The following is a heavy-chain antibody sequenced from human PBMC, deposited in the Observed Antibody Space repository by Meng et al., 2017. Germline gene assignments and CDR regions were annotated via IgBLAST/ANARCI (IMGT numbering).Heavy chain of an antibody. CDR3: ARGTDYGDYYFDY. J-gene: IGHJ4*02. D-gene: IGHD4-17*01. CDR2: IYHSGST. Sequence: QWQLQGAGPGLLKPSGTLSLTRAVSGGSISSRNWWSWVRQPPGKGLEWIGEIYHSGSTNYNPSLKSRVTISVDKSKTQFSLKLSSVTAADTAVYYCARGTDYGDYYFDYWGQGTLVTVSS. CDR1: GGSISSRNW. V-gene: IGHV4-4*02.